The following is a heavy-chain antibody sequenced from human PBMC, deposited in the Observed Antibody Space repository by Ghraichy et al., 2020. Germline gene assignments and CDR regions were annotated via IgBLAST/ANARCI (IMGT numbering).Heavy chain of an antibody. CDR2: INAGKGTT. CDR3: AKDSGTSFFDY. V-gene: IGHV1-3*01. J-gene: IGHJ4*02. CDR1: AYTFANYA. Sequence: ASVKVSCKTSAYTFANYAINWFRQSPGQRLEWMGWINAGKGTTKYSQRLQGRVTITSDTSASTVYMELSSLRSEDTAVYYCAKDSGTSFFDYWGQGTLVTVSS. D-gene: IGHD1-26*01.